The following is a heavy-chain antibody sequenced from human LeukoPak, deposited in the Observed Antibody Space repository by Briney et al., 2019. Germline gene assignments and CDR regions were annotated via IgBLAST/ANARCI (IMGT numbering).Heavy chain of an antibody. Sequence: GASVKVSCKASGGTFSSYAISWVRQAPGQGLEWMGGIIPIFGTANYAQKFQGRVTITTDESTSTAYMELSSLRSEDTAVYYCARNRPSLARPDAFDIWGQGTMVTVSS. CDR1: GGTFSSYA. J-gene: IGHJ3*02. D-gene: IGHD1/OR15-1a*01. V-gene: IGHV1-69*05. CDR2: IIPIFGTA. CDR3: ARNRPSLARPDAFDI.